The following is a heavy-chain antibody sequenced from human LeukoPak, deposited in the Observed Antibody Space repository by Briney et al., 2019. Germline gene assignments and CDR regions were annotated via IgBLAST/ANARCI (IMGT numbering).Heavy chain of an antibody. D-gene: IGHD6-19*01. CDR1: GFTFSSYA. CDR3: AKKPGPGIAVAGTLDV. J-gene: IGHJ6*04. Sequence: GGSLRLSCAASGFTFSSYAMSWVRQAPGQGLEWVSAISGSGGSTSYADPVKGRLTTSRDNSKSTLYRQMSSLGAEDTAVYYCAKKPGPGIAVAGTLDVWGKGTTVTVSS. CDR2: ISGSGGST. V-gene: IGHV3-23*01.